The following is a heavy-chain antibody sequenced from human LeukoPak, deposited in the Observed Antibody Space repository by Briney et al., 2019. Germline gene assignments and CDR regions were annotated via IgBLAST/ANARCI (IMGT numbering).Heavy chain of an antibody. J-gene: IGHJ5*02. CDR3: ARDPWDHLSGFPGSS. V-gene: IGHV3-48*02. CDR1: GFMFSNYG. Sequence: TGGSLRLSCAASGFMFSNYGMNWVRQAPGKRLEWVSYISSSSDAIYYADSVKGRFTISRDNAENSLYLRLNSLRDEDTAVYYCARDPWDHLSGFPGSSCGQGTLVTVSS. CDR2: ISSSSDAI. D-gene: IGHD3-22*01.